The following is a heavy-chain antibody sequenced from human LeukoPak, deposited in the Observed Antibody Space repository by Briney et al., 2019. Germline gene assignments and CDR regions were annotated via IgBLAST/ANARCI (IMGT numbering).Heavy chain of an antibody. D-gene: IGHD6-13*01. V-gene: IGHV3-21*01. Sequence: GGSLRLSCAASGFTFSSYSMSWVRQAPGKGLGWVSSISSSSNFIYYADSVKGRFTISRDNAKNSLYLQMNSLRAEDTAVYYCARDTPYSSSGYFDYWGQGTLVTVSS. CDR1: GFTFSSYS. J-gene: IGHJ4*02. CDR3: ARDTPYSSSGYFDY. CDR2: ISSSSNFI.